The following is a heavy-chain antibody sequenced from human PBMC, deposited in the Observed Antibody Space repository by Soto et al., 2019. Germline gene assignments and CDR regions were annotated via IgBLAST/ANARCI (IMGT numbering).Heavy chain of an antibody. CDR2: IGWGGST. D-gene: IGHD3-10*01. CDR1: GFTFDEFA. Sequence: PGGSLRLSCAASGFTFDEFAMHWVRQAPGKGLEWVSVIGWGGSTYYAASVKGRFTISRDNSKDSLYLQMNSLRAEDTALYYCAKDMGGAVWSLFDYWGQGTLVTVS. CDR3: AKDMGGAVWSLFDY. V-gene: IGHV3-43D*04. J-gene: IGHJ4*02.